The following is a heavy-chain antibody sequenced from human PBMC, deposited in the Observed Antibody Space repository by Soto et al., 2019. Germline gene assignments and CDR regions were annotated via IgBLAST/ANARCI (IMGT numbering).Heavy chain of an antibody. CDR3: AILLARGDTAIRFGPAFDI. V-gene: IGHV1-2*02. J-gene: IGHJ3*02. Sequence: ASVKVSCKASGYTFTGYYMHWVRQAPGQGLEWMGWINPNSGGTNYAQKFQGRVTLTRDTSISTAYMELSRLRSDDTAVYYCAILLARGDTAIRFGPAFDIWGQGTMVTVSS. CDR1: GYTFTGYY. CDR2: INPNSGGT. D-gene: IGHD5-18*01.